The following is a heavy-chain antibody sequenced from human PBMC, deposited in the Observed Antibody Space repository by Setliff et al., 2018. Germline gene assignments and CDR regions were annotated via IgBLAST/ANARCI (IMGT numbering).Heavy chain of an antibody. J-gene: IGHJ3*02. CDR2: IYTSGST. CDR1: GGSISSGSYY. Sequence: SETLSLTCTVSGGSISSGSYYWSWIRQPAGKGLEWIGHIYTSGSTNYNPSLKSRVTISVDTSKNQFSLKLSSVTAADTAVYYCARGEDGYNTGAFDIWGQGTMVTVSS. D-gene: IGHD5-12*01. CDR3: ARGEDGYNTGAFDI. V-gene: IGHV4-61*09.